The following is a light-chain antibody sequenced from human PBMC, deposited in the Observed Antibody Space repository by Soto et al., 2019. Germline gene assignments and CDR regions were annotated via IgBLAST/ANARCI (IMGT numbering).Light chain of an antibody. Sequence: QSVLTQPASVSGSPGQSITISCTGTSSDVGGYNYVSWYQQHPGKAPKLMIYNVSNRPSGVSNRFSGSKSGNTASLTISGLQAEDEDDYYCSSYTSSSIPYVFGTGIKLNVL. V-gene: IGLV2-14*01. CDR2: NVS. CDR3: SSYTSSSIPYV. CDR1: SSDVGGYNY. J-gene: IGLJ1*01.